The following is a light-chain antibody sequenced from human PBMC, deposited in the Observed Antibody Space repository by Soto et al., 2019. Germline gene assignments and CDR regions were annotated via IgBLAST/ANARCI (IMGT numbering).Light chain of an antibody. CDR2: GAS. J-gene: IGKJ3*01. CDR1: QSISDH. CDR3: QQSYSTPT. V-gene: IGKV1-39*01. Sequence: DIQMTQSPSSLSASVGDSVTITCRASQSISDHLNWYQQKPGKAPKLLIYGASSLQGGVPSRFSGSGSGTDFTLTISSLQPEDFATYFCQQSYSTPTFGPGTKVDIK.